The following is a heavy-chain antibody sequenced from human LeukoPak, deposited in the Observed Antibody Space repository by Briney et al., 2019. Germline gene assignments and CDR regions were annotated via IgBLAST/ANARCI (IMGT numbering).Heavy chain of an antibody. Sequence: SETLSLTCTVSGGSISSYYWSWIRQPPGEGLEWIGYISYSGSTNFNPSLKSRVTISVDTSKNQFSLKLSSVTAADTAVYYCAREGTAGTNLNWFDPWGQGTLVTVSS. D-gene: IGHD1-1*01. V-gene: IGHV4-59*01. CDR1: GGSISSYY. J-gene: IGHJ5*02. CDR3: AREGTAGTNLNWFDP. CDR2: ISYSGST.